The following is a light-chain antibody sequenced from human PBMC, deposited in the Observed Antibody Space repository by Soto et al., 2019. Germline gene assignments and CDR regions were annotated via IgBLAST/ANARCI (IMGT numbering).Light chain of an antibody. CDR2: GAS. CDR3: QQYNNWPPAWT. J-gene: IGKJ1*01. Sequence: EIVMTQSPATLSVSPGERATFSCRASQSVRSNLAWYQQKPGQSPRLLIYGASTRATGIPARFSGSGSGTQFTLTISSLQSEDFAVYYCQQYNNWPPAWTFGQGTKV. CDR1: QSVRSN. V-gene: IGKV3-15*01.